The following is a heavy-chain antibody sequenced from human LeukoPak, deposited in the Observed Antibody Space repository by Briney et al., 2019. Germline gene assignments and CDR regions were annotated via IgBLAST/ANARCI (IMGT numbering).Heavy chain of an antibody. J-gene: IGHJ6*02. CDR2: ISSSGSTI. CDR1: GFTFSSYE. CDR3: AKVKYNSGFSLMDV. Sequence: GGSLRLSCAASGFTFSSYEMNWVRQAPGKELEWVSYISSSGSTIYYADSVKGRFTISRDNAKNSLYLQMNSLRAEDTAVYYCAKVKYNSGFSLMDVWGQGTTVTVSS. V-gene: IGHV3-48*03. D-gene: IGHD6-19*01.